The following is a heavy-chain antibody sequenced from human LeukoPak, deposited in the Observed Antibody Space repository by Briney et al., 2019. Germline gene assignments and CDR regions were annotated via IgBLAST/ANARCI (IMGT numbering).Heavy chain of an antibody. J-gene: IGHJ4*02. Sequence: PGGSLRLSCAASGFTFSSYEMNWVRQAPGKGLEWVSYISSSGSTIYYADSVKGRFTISRDNAKNSLYLQMNSLRAEDTAVYYCARGKWELLFGDYWGQGTLVTVSS. CDR1: GFTFSSYE. V-gene: IGHV3-48*03. D-gene: IGHD1-26*01. CDR3: ARGKWELLFGDY. CDR2: ISSSGSTI.